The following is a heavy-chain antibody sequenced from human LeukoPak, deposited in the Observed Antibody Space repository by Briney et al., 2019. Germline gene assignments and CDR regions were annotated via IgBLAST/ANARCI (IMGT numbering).Heavy chain of an antibody. D-gene: IGHD3-22*01. CDR1: GGSFSSYY. V-gene: IGHV4-34*01. Sequence: SETLSLTCAVYGGSFSSYYWSWIRQPPGKGLEWIGEINHSGSTNYNPSLKSRVTISVDTSKNQFSLKLSSVTAADTAVYYCARGWGYYYDSSGYIYFDYWGQGTLVTVSS. CDR2: INHSGST. J-gene: IGHJ4*02. CDR3: ARGWGYYYDSSGYIYFDY.